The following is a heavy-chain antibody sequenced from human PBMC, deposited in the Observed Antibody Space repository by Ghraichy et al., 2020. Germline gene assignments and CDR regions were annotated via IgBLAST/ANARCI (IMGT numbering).Heavy chain of an antibody. Sequence: SETLSLTCAVSGGSISSGGYSWSWIRQPPGKGLEWIGYIYYSGSTYYNPSLKSRVTISVDTSKNQFSLKLSSVTAAYTAVYYCARDCSSTSCYYGYGDYPNYWYFDLWGRGTLVTVSS. CDR2: IYYSGST. D-gene: IGHD2-2*01. V-gene: IGHV4-30-4*07. J-gene: IGHJ2*01. CDR3: ARDCSSTSCYYGYGDYPNYWYFDL. CDR1: GGSISSGGYS.